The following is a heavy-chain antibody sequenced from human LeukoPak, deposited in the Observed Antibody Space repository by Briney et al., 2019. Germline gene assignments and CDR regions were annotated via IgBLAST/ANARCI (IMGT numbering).Heavy chain of an antibody. CDR2: ISWNSGSI. CDR3: AKDLTRPTDY. CDR1: GFTFDDYA. J-gene: IGHJ4*02. Sequence: GGSLRLSCAASGFTFDDYAMHWVRQARGKGLEWVSGISWNSGSIGYADSVKGRFTISRDNAKNSLYLQMNSLRAEDTALYYCAKDLTRPTDYWGQGTLVTVSS. V-gene: IGHV3-9*01. D-gene: IGHD6-6*01.